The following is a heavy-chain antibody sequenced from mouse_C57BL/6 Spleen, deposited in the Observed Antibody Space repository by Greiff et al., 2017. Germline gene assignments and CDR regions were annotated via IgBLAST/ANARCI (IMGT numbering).Heavy chain of an antibody. Sequence: EVQGVESGGGLVQPGGSMKLSCAASGFTFSDAWMDWVRPSPEKGLEWVAEIRNKANNHATYYAESVKGRFTISRDDSKSSVYLQMHSLRAEDTGSYCCTSLRLPHYYAMDYWGQGASVTVSS. CDR3: TSLRLPHYYAMDY. CDR2: IRNKANNHAT. CDR1: GFTFSDAW. J-gene: IGHJ4*01. V-gene: IGHV6-6*01. D-gene: IGHD3-2*02.